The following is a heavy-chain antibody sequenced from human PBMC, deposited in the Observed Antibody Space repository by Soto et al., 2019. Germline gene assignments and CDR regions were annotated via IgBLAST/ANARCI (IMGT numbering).Heavy chain of an antibody. CDR2: MNPNSGNT. J-gene: IGHJ4*02. Sequence: QVQLVQSGAEVKKPGASVKVSCKASGYTFTSYDINWVRQATGQGLEWMGWMNPNSGNTGYAQKLQGRVTMTRNTSISTSYMELSSLRSEDTAVYYCAREHSSSWRFDYWGQGTLVTVSS. CDR3: AREHSSSWRFDY. D-gene: IGHD6-13*01. CDR1: GYTFTSYD. V-gene: IGHV1-8*01.